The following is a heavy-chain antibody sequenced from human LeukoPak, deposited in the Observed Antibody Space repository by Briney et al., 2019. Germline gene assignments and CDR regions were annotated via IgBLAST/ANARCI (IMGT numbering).Heavy chain of an antibody. V-gene: IGHV4-38-2*02. J-gene: IGHJ4*02. CDR3: ARDSTYCSSTSCYKDFDY. CDR2: IYLSGST. CDR1: GYSISGGYY. D-gene: IGHD2-2*02. Sequence: SETLSLTCTVSGYSISGGYYWGWIRQPPGKGLEWIGSIYLSGSTYYNPSLKSRVTISVDTSKNQFSLKLSSVTAADTAVYYCARDSTYCSSTSCYKDFDYWGQGTLVTVSS.